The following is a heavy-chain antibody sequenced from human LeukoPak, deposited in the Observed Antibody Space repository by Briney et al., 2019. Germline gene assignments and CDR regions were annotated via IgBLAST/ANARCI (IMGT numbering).Heavy chain of an antibody. Sequence: TSETLSLTCSVSGGSTSSSSYYWGWIRQPPGKGLEWIGTIYYSGRTYYNPTLKSRVTMSVDTSKNQFSLRLSSVTAADTAVYYCARHRSLSTAAAFDYWGQGTLVTVSS. CDR2: IYYSGRT. CDR3: ARHRSLSTAAAFDY. CDR1: GGSTSSSSYY. V-gene: IGHV4-39*01. D-gene: IGHD6-25*01. J-gene: IGHJ4*02.